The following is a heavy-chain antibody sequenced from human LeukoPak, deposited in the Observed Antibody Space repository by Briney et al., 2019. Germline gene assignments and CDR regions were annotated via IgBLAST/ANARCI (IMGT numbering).Heavy chain of an antibody. CDR2: IYSGGST. Sequence: GGSLRLSCAASGLTVSSNYMSWVRQAPGKGLEWVSVIYSGGSTYYADSVKGRFTISRDNSKNTLYLQMNSLRAEDTAVYYCARGRGDYVWGSSLNSGVEYYFDYWGQGTLVTVSS. CDR3: ARGRGDYVWGSSLNSGVEYYFDY. J-gene: IGHJ4*02. D-gene: IGHD3-16*01. V-gene: IGHV3-53*01. CDR1: GLTVSSNY.